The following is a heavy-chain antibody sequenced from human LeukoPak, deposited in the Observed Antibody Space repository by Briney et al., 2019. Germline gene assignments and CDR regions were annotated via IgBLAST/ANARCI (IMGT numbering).Heavy chain of an antibody. Sequence: GGSLRLSCAGSGLTFSSYAMSWVRQAPGKGLEWVSGISSSGDSTFYADSVKGRFTISRDNSKNTLYLQMNSLRAEDTAVYYCARVSVLRDFDWSPYSYWGQGTLVTVSS. J-gene: IGHJ4*02. D-gene: IGHD3-9*01. V-gene: IGHV3-23*01. CDR3: ARVSVLRDFDWSPYSY. CDR1: GLTFSSYA. CDR2: ISSSGDST.